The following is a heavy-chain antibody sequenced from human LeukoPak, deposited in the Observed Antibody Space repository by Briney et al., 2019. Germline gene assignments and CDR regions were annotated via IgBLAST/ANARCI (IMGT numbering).Heavy chain of an antibody. CDR1: GGSISSSSYY. Sequence: SETLSLTCTVSGGSISSSSYYWGWIRQPPGKGLEWIGFVSYSGNTNYNPSLKSRVTISLDTSRNQFSLELNSVTAADTAVYYCARGVGSGYTDDWGQGTLVTVFS. CDR3: ARGVGSGYTDD. J-gene: IGHJ4*02. D-gene: IGHD3-22*01. V-gene: IGHV4-61*05. CDR2: VSYSGNT.